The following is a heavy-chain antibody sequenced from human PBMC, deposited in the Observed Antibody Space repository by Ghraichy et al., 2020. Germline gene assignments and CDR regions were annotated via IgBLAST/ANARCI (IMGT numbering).Heavy chain of an antibody. D-gene: IGHD2-21*01. CDR3: TRGVQTASHIFDY. CDR1: GFTFGDHA. CDR2: IRKAVNGGTT. V-gene: IGHV3-49*04. J-gene: IGHJ4*02. Sequence: GGSLRLSCTGSGFTFGDHALSWVRQAPGKGLEWVGFIRKAVNGGTTEYAASVKGRFTVSRDDSKSIAYLQMNSLKTEDTAVYYCTRGVQTASHIFDYWGRGTLVTVSS.